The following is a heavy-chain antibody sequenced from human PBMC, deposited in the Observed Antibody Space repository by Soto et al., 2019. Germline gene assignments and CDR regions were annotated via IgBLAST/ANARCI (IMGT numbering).Heavy chain of an antibody. Sequence: QVQLVESGGGVVQPGRSLRLSCAASGFTFSSYAMHWVRQAPGKGLEWVAVISYDGSNKYYADSVKGRFTISRDNSKNTLYLQMNSLRAEDTAVYYCARSFDIWGQGTMVTVSS. V-gene: IGHV3-30-3*01. CDR2: ISYDGSNK. J-gene: IGHJ3*02. CDR3: ARSFDI. CDR1: GFTFSSYA.